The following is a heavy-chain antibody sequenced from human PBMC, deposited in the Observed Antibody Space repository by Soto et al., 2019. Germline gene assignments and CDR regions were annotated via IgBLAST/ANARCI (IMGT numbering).Heavy chain of an antibody. CDR1: GFPFSNYA. J-gene: IGHJ4*02. CDR3: ARRLDFDILTGTIDY. D-gene: IGHD3-9*01. Sequence: VQLVESGGGMIQPGKSLRLSCVASGFPFSNYAMSWVRQAPGKGLEWVSAISRSGGSPYYADSVRGRFTVSRDNSKHTLYLQMNSLRAEDTAVYYCARRLDFDILTGTIDYWGQGTLVTVSS. CDR2: ISRSGGSP. V-gene: IGHV3-23*04.